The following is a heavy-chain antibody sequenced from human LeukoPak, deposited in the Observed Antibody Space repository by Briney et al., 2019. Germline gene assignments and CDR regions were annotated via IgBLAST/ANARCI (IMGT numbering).Heavy chain of an antibody. J-gene: IGHJ3*02. Sequence: GGSLRLSCAASRFTFPSYSMNWVRQAPGKGLEWFSSITRSSSYISYADSVKGRFTNSRDNAKKSPHLQMNSLRAEDTAVYYCASSTLSGIGVFDIWGQGTMVTVSS. CDR3: ASSTLSGIGVFDI. D-gene: IGHD2/OR15-2a*01. CDR1: RFTFPSYS. V-gene: IGHV3-21*01. CDR2: ITRSSSYI.